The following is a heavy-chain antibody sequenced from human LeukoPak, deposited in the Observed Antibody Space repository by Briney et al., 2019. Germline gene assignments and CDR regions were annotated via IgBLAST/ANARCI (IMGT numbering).Heavy chain of an antibody. V-gene: IGHV1-69*02. CDR1: GGTFSSYT. Sequence: GSSVKVSCKASGGTFSSYTISWVRQAPGQGLESMGRIIPILGIANYAQKFQGRVTITADKSTSTAYMELSSLRSEDTAVYYCAPSEETPYFDYWGQGTLVTVSS. CDR3: APSEETPYFDY. J-gene: IGHJ4*02. CDR2: IIPILGIA.